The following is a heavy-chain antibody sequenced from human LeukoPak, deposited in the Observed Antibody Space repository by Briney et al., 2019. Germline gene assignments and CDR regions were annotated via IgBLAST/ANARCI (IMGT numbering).Heavy chain of an antibody. CDR1: GFTFSSYA. V-gene: IGHV3-23*01. CDR3: AKIIAAWYYFDY. D-gene: IGHD6-13*01. Sequence: GGSLRLSCAASGFTFSSYAMSWVRQAPGKGLEWVSGISISGGSTYYTDSVKGRFTISRDNSKKTLYLQMDCLRVEDTAVYYCAKIIAAWYYFDYWGQGTLVTVSS. CDR2: ISISGGST. J-gene: IGHJ4*02.